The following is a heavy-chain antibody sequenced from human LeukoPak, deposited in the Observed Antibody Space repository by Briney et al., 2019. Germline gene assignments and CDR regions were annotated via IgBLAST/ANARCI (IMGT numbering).Heavy chain of an antibody. V-gene: IGHV1-2*02. CDR3: AGVLLWFGELDWRAFDI. CDR2: SNPNSGGT. J-gene: IGHJ3*02. D-gene: IGHD3-10*01. CDR1: GYTFTCYY. Sequence: GASVKVSCKASGYTFTCYYMHWVRQAPGQGLEWMGWSNPNSGGTNYAQKFQGRVTMTRDTSISTAYMELNRLRSDDTAVYYCAGVLLWFGELDWRAFDIWGQGTMVTVSS.